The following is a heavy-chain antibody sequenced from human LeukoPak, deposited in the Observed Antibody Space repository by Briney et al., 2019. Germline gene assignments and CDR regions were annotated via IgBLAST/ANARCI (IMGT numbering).Heavy chain of an antibody. J-gene: IGHJ4*02. CDR1: GYTFTSYD. D-gene: IGHD2-2*01. Sequence: GASVKVSCKASGYTFTSYDINWVRQATGQGLEWVGWMNPNSGNTGYAQKFQGRVTITRNTSISTAYMELSSLGSEDTAVYYCALIPSFQVVPADYWGQGTLVTVSS. CDR3: ALIPSFQVVPADY. V-gene: IGHV1-8*03. CDR2: MNPNSGNT.